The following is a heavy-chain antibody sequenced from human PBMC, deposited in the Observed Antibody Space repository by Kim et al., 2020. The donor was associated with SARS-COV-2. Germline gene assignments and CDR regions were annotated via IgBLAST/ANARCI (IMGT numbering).Heavy chain of an antibody. V-gene: IGHV4-59*13. Sequence: SETLSLTCTVSGGSISRYYWSWIRQPPGKGLEWIGYIYYSGSTNYNPSLKSRVTISVDTSKNQFSLKLSSVTAADTAVYYCARQGPRYDMLTGYYGVGYYCDYWGEGTLVTVSS. J-gene: IGHJ4*02. D-gene: IGHD3-9*01. CDR1: GGSISRYY. CDR2: IYYSGST. CDR3: ARQGPRYDMLTGYYGVGYYCDY.